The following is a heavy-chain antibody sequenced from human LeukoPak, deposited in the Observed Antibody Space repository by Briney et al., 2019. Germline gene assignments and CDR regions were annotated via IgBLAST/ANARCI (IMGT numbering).Heavy chain of an antibody. J-gene: IGHJ3*02. CDR2: IYYSGST. CDR3: ARDLWFGELLWPSAFDI. D-gene: IGHD3-10*01. CDR1: GGSISSYY. V-gene: IGHV4-59*12. Sequence: SETLSLTCTVSGGSISSYYWSWLRQPPGKGLEWIGYIYYSGSTNYNPSLKSRVTISVDTSKNQFSLKLSSVTAADTAVYYCARDLWFGELLWPSAFDIWGQGTMVTVSS.